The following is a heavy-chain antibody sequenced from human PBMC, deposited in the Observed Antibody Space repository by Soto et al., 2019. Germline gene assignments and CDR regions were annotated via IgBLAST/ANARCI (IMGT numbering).Heavy chain of an antibody. CDR2: INHSGST. J-gene: IGHJ3*02. CDR3: ARRPSRNRGADTVVTPSVFAFDI. Sequence: SETLSLTCAVYGGSFSGYYWSWIRQPPGKGLEWIGEINHSGSTNYNPSLKSRVTISVDTSKNQFSLKLSSVTAADTAVYYCARRPSRNRGADTVVTPSVFAFDIWGQGTMVTVSS. D-gene: IGHD2-21*02. CDR1: GGSFSGYY. V-gene: IGHV4-34*01.